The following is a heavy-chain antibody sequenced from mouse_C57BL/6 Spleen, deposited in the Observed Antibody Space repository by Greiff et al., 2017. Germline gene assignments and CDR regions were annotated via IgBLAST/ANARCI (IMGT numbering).Heavy chain of an antibody. J-gene: IGHJ2*01. CDR2: INPNNGGT. CDR1: GYTFTNYY. Sequence: EVQLQQSGPELVKPGASVKISCKASGYTFTNYYMNWVKQSPGKSLEWIGDINPNNGGTSYNQKFKGKATLTVDKSSSTAYMQLRSLTSEDSAVYYCARGVFDYWGQGTTLTVSS. V-gene: IGHV1-26*01. CDR3: ARGVFDY.